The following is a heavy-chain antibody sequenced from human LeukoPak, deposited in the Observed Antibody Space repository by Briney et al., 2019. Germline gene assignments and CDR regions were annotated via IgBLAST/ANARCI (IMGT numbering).Heavy chain of an antibody. CDR3: ARVFRPSLTVFIIRGAFDI. J-gene: IGHJ3*02. Sequence: GGSLRLSCAASGFTVGSNYMSWVRQAPGKGLEWVSVIYSDGTTYYADSVKGRFTISRDNDKNSLYLQMNSLRVEDTAVYYCARVFRPSLTVFIIRGAFDIWGQGTMVTVSS. V-gene: IGHV3-53*01. D-gene: IGHD3-10*01. CDR2: IYSDGTT. CDR1: GFTVGSNY.